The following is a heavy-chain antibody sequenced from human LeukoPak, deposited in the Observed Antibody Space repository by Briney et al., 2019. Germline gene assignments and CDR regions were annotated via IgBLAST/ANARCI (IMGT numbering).Heavy chain of an antibody. Sequence: SETLSLTCAVYGGSFSGYYWSWIRQPPGKGLEWIGEINHSGSTNYNPSLKSRVTISVDTSKNQFSLKLSSVTAADTAVYYCVRGGSSSWYYYYYYYMDVWGKGTTVTVSS. J-gene: IGHJ6*03. CDR1: GGSFSGYY. CDR3: VRGGSSSWYYYYYYYMDV. CDR2: INHSGST. D-gene: IGHD6-13*01. V-gene: IGHV4-34*01.